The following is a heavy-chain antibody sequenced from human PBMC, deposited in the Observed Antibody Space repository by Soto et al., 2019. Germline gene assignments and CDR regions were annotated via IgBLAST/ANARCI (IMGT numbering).Heavy chain of an antibody. CDR2: ISYDGSNK. V-gene: IGHV3-30*03. Sequence: ESGGGVVQPGRSLRLSCAASGFTFSNYGMHWVRQAPGKGLEWVAVISYDGSNKYYADSVKGRFTISRDNSKNTLYLQMNSLRADDTAVYYCARDFSTNYQIDYWGQGTLVTVSS. CDR1: GFTFSNYG. CDR3: ARDFSTNYQIDY. D-gene: IGHD2-8*01. J-gene: IGHJ4*02.